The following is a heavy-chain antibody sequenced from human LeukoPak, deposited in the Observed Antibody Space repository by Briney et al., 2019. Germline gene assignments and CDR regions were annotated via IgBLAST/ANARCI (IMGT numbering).Heavy chain of an antibody. CDR1: GFSFTTYW. CDR2: IKQDGTEK. J-gene: IGHJ4*02. CDR3: ARDWWTGTTDYFDY. Sequence: PGGSLRLSCAASGFSFTTYWMSWVRQAPGKGLEWVANIKQDGTEKYYVDSVKGRFTISRDNAKNSLYLQMNSLRAEDTAVYYCARDWWTGTTDYFDYWGQGTLVTVSS. D-gene: IGHD1-7*01. V-gene: IGHV3-7*01.